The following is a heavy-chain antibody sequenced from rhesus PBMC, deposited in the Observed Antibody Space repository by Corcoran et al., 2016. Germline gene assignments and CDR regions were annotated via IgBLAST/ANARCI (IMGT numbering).Heavy chain of an antibody. CDR3: ASQPYSGSWNYFDY. J-gene: IGHJ4*01. CDR2: ITYSGSP. Sequence: QVQLQESGPGLVKPSETLSLTCAVSGGSISSGYYYWSWIRQPPGKGLEWIGYITYSGSPNYNPSLKSRVTMSRDTSKNQFSLKLSSVTAADTAVYYCASQPYSGSWNYFDYWGQGVLVTVSS. D-gene: IGHD6-25*01. CDR1: GGSISSGYYY. V-gene: IGHV4-122*02.